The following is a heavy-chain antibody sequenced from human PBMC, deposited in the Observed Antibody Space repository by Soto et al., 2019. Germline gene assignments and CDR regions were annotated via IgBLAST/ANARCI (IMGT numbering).Heavy chain of an antibody. Sequence: SETLSLTCAVSGGSISSGGYSWSWIRQPPGKGLEWIGYIYHSGSTNYSPSFQGHVTISADKSINTAYLQWSSLKASDTAMYYCARHGSGRGWFDPWGQGTLVTVSS. D-gene: IGHD3-10*01. J-gene: IGHJ5*02. CDR2: IYHSGST. CDR3: ARHGSGRGWFDP. CDR1: GGSISSGGYS. V-gene: IGHV4-30-2*01.